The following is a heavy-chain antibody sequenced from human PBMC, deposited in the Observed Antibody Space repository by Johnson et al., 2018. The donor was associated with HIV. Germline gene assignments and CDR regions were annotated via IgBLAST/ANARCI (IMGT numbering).Heavy chain of an antibody. CDR1: GFTFSSYA. CDR3: TTGSSGSNAFDI. V-gene: IGHV3-30*04. Sequence: QVQLVESGGGLIQPGGSLRLSCAASGFTFSSYAMHWVRQAPGKGLEWVAVISYDGSHKYYADSLRGRFNISRDNPKNTLYLQMNSLKTEDTAVYYCTTGSSGSNAFDIWGQGTMVTVSS. D-gene: IGHD3-22*01. CDR2: ISYDGSHK. J-gene: IGHJ3*02.